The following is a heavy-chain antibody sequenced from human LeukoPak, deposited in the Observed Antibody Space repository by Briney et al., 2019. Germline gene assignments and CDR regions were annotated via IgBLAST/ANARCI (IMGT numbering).Heavy chain of an antibody. J-gene: IGHJ6*04. V-gene: IGHV3-7*03. CDR2: IKQDGSEK. CDR3: ARVKYSSSWDVPGYYYGMDV. D-gene: IGHD6-13*01. CDR1: GFTFSSYW. Sequence: GGSLRLSCAPSGFTFSSYWMSWVRQAPGKGLEWVANIKQDGSEKYYVDSVKGRFTISRDNAKTSLYLQMNSLRAEDTAVYYCARVKYSSSWDVPGYYYGMDVWGKGTTVTVSS.